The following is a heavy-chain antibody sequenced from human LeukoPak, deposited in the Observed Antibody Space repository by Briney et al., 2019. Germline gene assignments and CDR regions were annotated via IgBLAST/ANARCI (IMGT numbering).Heavy chain of an antibody. CDR3: ATTYADAFDI. CDR2: IYHSGST. J-gene: IGHJ3*02. Sequence: PGGSLRLSCAVYGFSFSDYNMNWVRQAPGKGLEWIGSIYHSGSTYYNPSLKSRVTISVDTSKNQFSLKLSSVTAADTAVYYCATTYADAFDIWGQGTMVTVSS. CDR1: GFSFSDYN. V-gene: IGHV4-38-2*01.